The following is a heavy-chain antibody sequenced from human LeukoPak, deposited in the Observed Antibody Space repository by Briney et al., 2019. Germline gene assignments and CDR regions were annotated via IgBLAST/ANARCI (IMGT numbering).Heavy chain of an antibody. CDR1: GFTFSNYW. Sequence: GGSLRLSCAASGFTFSNYWMSWVRQAPGKGLEWVANIKQDGSEKYYADSLKGRFTISRDNAKNSLYLQMNSLRAEDTAVCYCASGQGLGYWGQGTLVTVSS. J-gene: IGHJ4*02. V-gene: IGHV3-7*03. D-gene: IGHD6-19*01. CDR3: ASGQGLGY. CDR2: IKQDGSEK.